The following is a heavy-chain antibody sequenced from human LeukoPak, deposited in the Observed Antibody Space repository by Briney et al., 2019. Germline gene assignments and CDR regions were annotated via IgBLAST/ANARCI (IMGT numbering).Heavy chain of an antibody. CDR2: IYYSGST. J-gene: IGHJ5*02. CDR3: ARQRGYCSSTSCYDNWFDP. Sequence: PSETLSLTCTVSGGSISSSSYYWGWIRQPPGKGLEWIGSIYYSGSTYYNPSLKSRVTISVDTSKNQFSLKLSSVTAADTAVYYCARQRGYCSSTSCYDNWFDPWGQGTLVTVSS. D-gene: IGHD2-2*01. V-gene: IGHV4-39*07. CDR1: GGSISSSSYY.